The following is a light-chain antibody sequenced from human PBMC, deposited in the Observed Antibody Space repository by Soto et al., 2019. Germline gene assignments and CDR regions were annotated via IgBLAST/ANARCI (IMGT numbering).Light chain of an antibody. J-gene: IGKJ1*01. Sequence: DIQLTQSPSSVSAFVGDRVTITCRATQGFSRWLAWYQQKPGKAPKLLIYPASSLQRGVPSRFSGSGSGTEFTLTISSLQPEDFATYYCQQANSFPITFGQGTKVDIK. CDR1: QGFSRW. CDR3: QQANSFPIT. V-gene: IGKV1-12*01. CDR2: PAS.